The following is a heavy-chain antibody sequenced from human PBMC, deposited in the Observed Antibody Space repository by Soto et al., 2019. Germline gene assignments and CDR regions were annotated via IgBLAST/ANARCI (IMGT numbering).Heavy chain of an antibody. Sequence: VGSLRLSCAASWFTFSGSAMHWVRQASGKGLEWVGRIRSKANSYATAYAASVKGRFTISRDDSKNTAYLQMNSLKTEDTAVYYCTRRDFIVGATAFDYWGQGTLVTVSS. CDR1: WFTFSGSA. D-gene: IGHD1-26*01. CDR3: TRRDFIVGATAFDY. V-gene: IGHV3-73*01. CDR2: IRSKANSYAT. J-gene: IGHJ4*02.